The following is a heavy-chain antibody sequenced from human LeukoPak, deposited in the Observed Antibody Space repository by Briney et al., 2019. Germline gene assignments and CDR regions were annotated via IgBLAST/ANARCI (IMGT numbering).Heavy chain of an antibody. CDR1: GFSFSSYD. CDR3: AKDRVYTSNWYGHSFDY. Sequence: GGSLRLSCAASGFSFSSYDMHWVRQAPGKGLEWVAFIRYDGSNKDYADSVKGRFTISRDKSKNTLYLQMNSLRAEDTAVYYCAKDRVYTSNWYGHSFDYWGLGTLVTVSS. CDR2: IRYDGSNK. V-gene: IGHV3-30*02. D-gene: IGHD6-13*01. J-gene: IGHJ4*02.